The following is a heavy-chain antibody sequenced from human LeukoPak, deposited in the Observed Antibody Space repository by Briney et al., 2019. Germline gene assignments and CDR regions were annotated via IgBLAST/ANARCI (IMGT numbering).Heavy chain of an antibody. CDR1: GYTFTSYD. D-gene: IGHD4-11*01. J-gene: IGHJ4*02. CDR3: ARPNGAVTSFYFDY. CDR2: INPNSGGT. V-gene: IGHV1-2*02. Sequence: ASVKVSCKASGYTFTSYDINWVRQAPGQGLEWMGWINPNSGGTNYAQKFQGRVTMTRDTSISTAYMELSRLRSEDTAVYYCARPNGAVTSFYFDYWGQGTLVTVSS.